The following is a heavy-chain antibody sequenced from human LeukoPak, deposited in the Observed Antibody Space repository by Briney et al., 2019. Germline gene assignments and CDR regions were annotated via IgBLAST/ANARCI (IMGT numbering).Heavy chain of an antibody. CDR3: AGSPSRYYYDSSGYYRYFDY. Sequence: PSETLSLTCIVSGGSISSYYWSWIRQPPGKGLEWIGYIYYSGSTNYNPSLKSRVTISVDTSKNQFSLKLSSVTAADTAVYYCAGSPSRYYYDSSGYYRYFDYWGQGTLVTVSS. J-gene: IGHJ4*02. V-gene: IGHV4-59*01. CDR2: IYYSGST. D-gene: IGHD3-22*01. CDR1: GGSISSYY.